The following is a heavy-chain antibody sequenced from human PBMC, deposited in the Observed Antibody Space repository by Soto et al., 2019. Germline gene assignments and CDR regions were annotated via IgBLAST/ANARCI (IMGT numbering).Heavy chain of an antibody. CDR1: GFSLSTSGVG. D-gene: IGHD3-10*01. CDR3: AHKGSGSRAIDY. V-gene: IGHV2-5*02. Sequence: QITLKESGPTLVKPTQTLTLTCTFSGFSLSTSGVGVGWIRQPPGKALEWLAVIYWDDSKTYSPSLKSRLTITKDTSRDQVVLTMTYMDPVDTATYYCAHKGSGSRAIDYWGQGALVTVSS. CDR2: IYWDDSK. J-gene: IGHJ4*02.